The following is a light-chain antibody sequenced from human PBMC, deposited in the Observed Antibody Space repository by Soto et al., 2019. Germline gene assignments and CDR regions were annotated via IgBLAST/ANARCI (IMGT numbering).Light chain of an antibody. CDR2: DVS. CDR3: SSYAGSNNFGV. V-gene: IGLV2-8*01. CDR1: SSDVGGYNY. J-gene: IGLJ1*01. Sequence: QSALTQPPSVSGSPGQSVTISCTGTSSDVGGYNYVSWYQQHPGKAPKLMIYDVSKRPSGVPDRFSGSKSGNTASLTVSGLQAEDEADYYCSSYAGSNNFGVFGTGTKVTVL.